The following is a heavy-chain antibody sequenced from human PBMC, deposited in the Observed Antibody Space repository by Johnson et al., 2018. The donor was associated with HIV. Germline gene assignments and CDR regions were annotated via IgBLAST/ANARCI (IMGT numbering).Heavy chain of an antibody. CDR1: GFTFSDYY. CDR3: ARDGRDLVTRGGFDV. J-gene: IGHJ3*01. CDR2: IFSVGNT. Sequence: MLLVESGGGLVKPGGSLRLSCAASGFTFSDYYMSWVRRAPGKGLEWVSVIFSVGNTYYADSVKGRFTISRDNSRNMLYLQLNSLRPEDTAVYYCARDGRDLVTRGGFDVWGPGTVVTVSS. D-gene: IGHD5-18*01. V-gene: IGHV3-66*01.